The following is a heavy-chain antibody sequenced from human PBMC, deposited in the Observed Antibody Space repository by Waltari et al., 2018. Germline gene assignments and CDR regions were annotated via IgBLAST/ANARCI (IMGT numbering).Heavy chain of an antibody. CDR2: TSNGGVTT. CDR3: TKRQGGNSGFFDD. V-gene: IGHV3-23*01. J-gene: IGHJ4*02. CDR1: VFIFNNYG. Sequence: EVQLLESGGGLVQPGGSLRLSCAASVFIFNNYGRAWVRQAPGRGLEWVSGTSNGGVTTYYKESVKGRFIISRDNSNNTLYLQMTSLRAEDTAVYYCTKRQGGNSGFFDDWGQGTLVTVSS. D-gene: IGHD2-21*02.